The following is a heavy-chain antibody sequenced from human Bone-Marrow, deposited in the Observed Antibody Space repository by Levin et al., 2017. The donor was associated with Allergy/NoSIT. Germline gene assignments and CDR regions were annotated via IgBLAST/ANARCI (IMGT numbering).Heavy chain of an antibody. CDR3: ARDRDFGVVIKYYFDY. J-gene: IGHJ4*02. Sequence: GESLKISCKASGYTFTGYYMHWVRQAPGQGLEWMGWINPNRGGTNYAQKFQGRVTMTRDTSISTAYMELSRLRSDDTAVYYCARDRDFGVVIKYYFDYWGQGTLVTVSS. D-gene: IGHD3-3*01. CDR1: GYTFTGYY. V-gene: IGHV1-2*02. CDR2: INPNRGGT.